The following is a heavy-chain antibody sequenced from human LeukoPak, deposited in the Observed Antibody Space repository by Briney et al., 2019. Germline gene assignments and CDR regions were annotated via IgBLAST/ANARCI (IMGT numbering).Heavy chain of an antibody. Sequence: GGSLRLSCAASGFTFSSYTMNWVRQAPGKGLGWVSSISSSSSYIYYADSVKGRFTISRDNAKNSLYLQMNSLRAEDTAVYYCARGSVGSSSSWFDPWGQGTLVTVSS. V-gene: IGHV3-21*01. CDR3: ARGSVGSSSSWFDP. CDR1: GFTFSSYT. J-gene: IGHJ5*02. D-gene: IGHD6-6*01. CDR2: ISSSSSYI.